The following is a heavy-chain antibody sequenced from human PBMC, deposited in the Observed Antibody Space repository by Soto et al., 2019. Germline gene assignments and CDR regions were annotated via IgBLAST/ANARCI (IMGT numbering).Heavy chain of an antibody. V-gene: IGHV3-21*01. CDR2: ISSSSSYI. J-gene: IGHJ6*02. CDR3: ARGLLWFGEGYYYYGMDV. CDR1: GFTFSSYS. D-gene: IGHD3-10*01. Sequence: PWVSLRLSCAASGFTFSSYSLNWVRQAPGRGLEWVSSISSSSSYIYYEDSVKGRLTISRDNAKNSLYLQMNSLRAEDTAVYYCARGLLWFGEGYYYYGMDVWGQGTTVTVSS.